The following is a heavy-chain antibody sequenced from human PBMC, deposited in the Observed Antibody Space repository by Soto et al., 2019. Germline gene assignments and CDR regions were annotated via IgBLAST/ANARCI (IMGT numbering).Heavy chain of an antibody. J-gene: IGHJ4*02. V-gene: IGHV3-23*01. D-gene: IGHD3-10*01. CDR3: AKVISTSGSSL. CDR2: ISGSGST. CDR1: GFTFSTYA. Sequence: GGSLRLSCAASGFTFSTYAMTWVRQAPGKGLAWLSSISGSGSTYYADSGKGRFTISRDNSKNTLYLQMNSLSAEDTAVYYCAKVISTSGSSLWGRGTLVTVSS.